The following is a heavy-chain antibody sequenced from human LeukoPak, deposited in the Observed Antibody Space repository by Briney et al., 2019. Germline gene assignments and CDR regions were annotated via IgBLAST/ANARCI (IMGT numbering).Heavy chain of an antibody. Sequence: SETLSLTCIVSGGSISSRSYYWDWIRQPPGKGLEWIGYIYYSGSSYYNPSLKSRLTISVDTSKNQFSLKLSSVTAADTAVYFCARDYYDSRGVFDYWGQGTLVTVSS. D-gene: IGHD3-22*01. CDR1: GGSISSRSYY. V-gene: IGHV4-31*03. CDR2: IYYSGSS. J-gene: IGHJ4*02. CDR3: ARDYYDSRGVFDY.